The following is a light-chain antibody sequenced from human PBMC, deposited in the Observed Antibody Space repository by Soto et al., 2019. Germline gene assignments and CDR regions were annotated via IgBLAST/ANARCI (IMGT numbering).Light chain of an antibody. CDR3: QQYYSTPT. CDR1: QSVLYSSNNKNY. Sequence: DIVMTQSPDSLAVSLGERATINCKSSQSVLYSSNNKNYLVWYQQKPGQPPKLLIYWASTRESGVPDRFGGSGSGTDFTLTISSLQAEDVAVYYCQQYYSTPTFGQGTKVEIK. J-gene: IGKJ1*01. CDR2: WAS. V-gene: IGKV4-1*01.